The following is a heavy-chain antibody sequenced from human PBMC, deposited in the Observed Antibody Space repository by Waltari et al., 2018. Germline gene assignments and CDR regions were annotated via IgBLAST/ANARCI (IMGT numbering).Heavy chain of an antibody. J-gene: IGHJ5*02. CDR2: ITQSGST. Sequence: QVQLQQWGAGLLTPSETLSLTCAVHGGSFRGYYWSWIRQSPGKGLEWIGEITQSGSTSYNPSLKSQVTISVDTSKNQFSLELSSVTAADTAVYYCARGYRWFDPWGQGTLVTVSS. CDR3: ARGYRWFDP. CDR1: GGSFRGYY. V-gene: IGHV4-34*01.